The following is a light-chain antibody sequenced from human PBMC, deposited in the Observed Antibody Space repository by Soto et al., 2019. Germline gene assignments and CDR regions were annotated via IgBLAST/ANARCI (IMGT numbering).Light chain of an antibody. CDR1: QSVSSN. Sequence: EIVMTQSPATLSVSPGERATLSCRASQSVSSNLAWYQQKLGQAPRLLIYGASTRATGIPARFSGSGSGTEFTLTISSLQSEYFAVYYCQQYNNWPPYTFGQGTKLEIK. V-gene: IGKV3-15*01. CDR2: GAS. J-gene: IGKJ2*01. CDR3: QQYNNWPPYT.